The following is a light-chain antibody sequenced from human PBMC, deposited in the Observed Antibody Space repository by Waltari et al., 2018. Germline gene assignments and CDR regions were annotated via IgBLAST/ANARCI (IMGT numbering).Light chain of an antibody. V-gene: IGKV3-20*01. CDR3: QQYGNPPFT. Sequence: EIVLTHSPGPLSLSPGARATLSCRASQTIRSSYFALYHQKPGQTPLLLIYAASSSATGSQDRFSGSGYETDFTLTISRLEPEDLAMDYCQQYGNPPFTFGRGTTGDIK. J-gene: IGKJ3*01. CDR1: QTIRSSY. CDR2: AAS.